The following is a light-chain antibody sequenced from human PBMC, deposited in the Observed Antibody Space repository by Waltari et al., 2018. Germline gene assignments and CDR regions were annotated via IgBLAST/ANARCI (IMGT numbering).Light chain of an antibody. CDR1: QDIKNY. V-gene: IGKV1-16*02. Sequence: DIQLTQSPSSLSASIGDRVTITCRASQDIKNYLAWFQEKPGQAPKSLIYAASTLHNGVPSKFSGSGSATDFTLTITNLQPEDFATYYCQQYNSYPYTCGQGTKVE. CDR2: AAS. J-gene: IGKJ2*01. CDR3: QQYNSYPYT.